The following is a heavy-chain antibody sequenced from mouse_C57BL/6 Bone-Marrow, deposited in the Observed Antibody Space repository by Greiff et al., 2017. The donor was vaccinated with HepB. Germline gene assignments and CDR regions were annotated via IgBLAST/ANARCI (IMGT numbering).Heavy chain of an antibody. CDR1: GYTFTSYT. J-gene: IGHJ3*01. V-gene: IGHV1-4*01. Sequence: QVQLKESGAELARPGASVKMSCTASGYTFTSYTMHWVKQRPGQGLEWIGYINPSSGYTKYNQKFKDKATLTADKSYSTAYMQLSSLTSEDSAVYYCASLYDYGEFAYWGQGTLVTVSA. CDR2: INPSSGYT. D-gene: IGHD2-4*01. CDR3: ASLYDYGEFAY.